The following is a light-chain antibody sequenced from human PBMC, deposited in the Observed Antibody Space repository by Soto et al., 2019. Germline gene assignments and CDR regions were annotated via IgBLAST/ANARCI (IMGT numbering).Light chain of an antibody. Sequence: EIVMTQSPATLSVSPGERATLSCRAGQSVSSNLAWYQQKPGQAPRLLIYGAFTRATGIPARFSGSGSGTDFTLTISSLEPEDSAVYYCQQRNIWPPVTFGQGTRLEIK. V-gene: IGKV3-15*01. CDR3: QQRNIWPPVT. J-gene: IGKJ5*01. CDR1: QSVSSN. CDR2: GAF.